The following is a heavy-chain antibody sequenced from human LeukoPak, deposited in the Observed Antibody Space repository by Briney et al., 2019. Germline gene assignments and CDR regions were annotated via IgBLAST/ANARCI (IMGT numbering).Heavy chain of an antibody. CDR3: AREGVFCVRNCISNSGARLDP. D-gene: IGHD2-2*01. V-gene: IGHV3-7*01. Sequence: PGGSLRLSCAASGFTFSAYWMTWVRQPPGKGLEWVANIRQDSSESYYVDSVKGRFTISRDNAKNTVYLQMSSLRAEDTAVYYCAREGVFCVRNCISNSGARLDPWGQGTLVTVSS. CDR1: GFTFSAYW. J-gene: IGHJ5*02. CDR2: IRQDSSES.